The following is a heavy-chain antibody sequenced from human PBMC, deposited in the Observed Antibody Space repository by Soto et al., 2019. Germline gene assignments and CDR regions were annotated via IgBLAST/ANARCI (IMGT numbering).Heavy chain of an antibody. Sequence: QMQLQESGPGLVKPSETLSLICSVSGDSITAYYLHWLRQSPGKELEWIGYIYHNGETNYNPSLKSRVTISADTSKTQFSLRLSSVTAADTGVYYCARDKGGEFLKGSGMDVWGQGTTVIVSS. CDR1: GDSITAYY. V-gene: IGHV4-59*01. J-gene: IGHJ6*02. CDR2: IYHNGET. D-gene: IGHD3-10*01. CDR3: ARDKGGEFLKGSGMDV.